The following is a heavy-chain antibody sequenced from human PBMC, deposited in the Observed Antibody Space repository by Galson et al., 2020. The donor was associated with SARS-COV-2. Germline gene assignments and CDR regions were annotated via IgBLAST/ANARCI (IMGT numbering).Heavy chain of an antibody. J-gene: IGHJ2*01. D-gene: IGHD6-13*01. CDR2: IWYDGSNK. CDR3: ARDGPQAAAGPIYWYFDL. V-gene: IGHV3-33*01. CDR1: GFTFSSYG. Sequence: QLGESLKISCTASGFTFSSYGMHWVRQAPGKGLEWVAVIWYDGSNKYYADSVKGRFTISRDNSKNTLYLQMNSLRAEDTAVYYCARDGPQAAAGPIYWYFDLWGRGTLVTGSS.